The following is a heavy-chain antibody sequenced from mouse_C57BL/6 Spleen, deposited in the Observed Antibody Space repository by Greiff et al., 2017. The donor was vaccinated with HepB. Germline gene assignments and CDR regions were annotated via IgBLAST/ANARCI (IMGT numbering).Heavy chain of an antibody. Sequence: VQLQQSGAELVRPGTSVKVSCKASGYAFTNYLIEWVKQRPGQGLEWIGVINPGSGGTNYNEKCKGKATLTADKSSSTAYMKLSSLTSEDSAVYFCARNWITTVVATGAMDYWGQGTSVTVSS. V-gene: IGHV1-54*01. CDR1: GYAFTNYL. D-gene: IGHD1-1*01. J-gene: IGHJ4*01. CDR2: INPGSGGT. CDR3: ARNWITTVVATGAMDY.